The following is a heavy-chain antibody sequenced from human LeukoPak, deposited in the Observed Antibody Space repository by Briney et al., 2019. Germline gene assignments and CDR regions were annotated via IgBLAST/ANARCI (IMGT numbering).Heavy chain of an antibody. V-gene: IGHV3-53*01. J-gene: IGHJ4*02. Sequence: GGSLRLSCAASGFTVSSYYMNCVRQAPGKEREGVSVIYTGGGRYYGDSVRGRFTISRDTSKNMVFLQMNSLRVEDTAVYYCARGIDYWGRGTLVTVSS. CDR3: ARGIDY. CDR2: IYTGGGR. CDR1: GFTVSSYY.